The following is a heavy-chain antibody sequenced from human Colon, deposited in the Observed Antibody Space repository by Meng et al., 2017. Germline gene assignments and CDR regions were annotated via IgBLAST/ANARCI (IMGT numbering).Heavy chain of an antibody. J-gene: IGHJ5*01. V-gene: IGHV1-8*01. CDR3: ARTAMLDS. CDR1: GYTFTSSD. CDR2: MNPNNGNK. Sequence: QVKLVQSGAEVRKPGASVKVTCKASGYTFTSSDINWVRQATGRGLEWLGWMNPNNGNKGSAQKFQGRVSMTRDTSIGTAYMELSGLTSEDTAVYYCARTAMLDSWGQGTLVTVSS. D-gene: IGHD2-2*01.